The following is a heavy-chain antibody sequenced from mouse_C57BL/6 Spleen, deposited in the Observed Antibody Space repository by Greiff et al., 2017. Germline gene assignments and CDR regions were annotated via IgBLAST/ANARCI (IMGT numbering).Heavy chain of an antibody. CDR3: ARPYDYDGVFDY. Sequence: EVMLVESGGGLVKPGGSLKLSCAASGFTFSDYGMHWVRQAPEKGLEWVAYISSGSSTIYYADTVKGRFTISRDNAKNTLFLQMTSLRSEDTAMYYCARPYDYDGVFDYWGQGTTLTVSS. CDR2: ISSGSSTI. J-gene: IGHJ2*01. CDR1: GFTFSDYG. D-gene: IGHD2-4*01. V-gene: IGHV5-17*01.